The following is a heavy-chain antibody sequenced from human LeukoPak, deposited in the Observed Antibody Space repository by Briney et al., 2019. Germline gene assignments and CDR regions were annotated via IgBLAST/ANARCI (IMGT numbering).Heavy chain of an antibody. Sequence: ASVKVSCKASGGTFSSYAISWVRQAPGQGLEWMGGITPIFGTANYAQKFQGRVTITADESTSTAYTELSSLRSEDTAVYYCARSPGPYCTNGVCSTFDPWGQGTLVTVSS. J-gene: IGHJ5*02. CDR2: ITPIFGTA. CDR3: ARSPGPYCTNGVCSTFDP. D-gene: IGHD2-8*01. V-gene: IGHV1-69*13. CDR1: GGTFSSYA.